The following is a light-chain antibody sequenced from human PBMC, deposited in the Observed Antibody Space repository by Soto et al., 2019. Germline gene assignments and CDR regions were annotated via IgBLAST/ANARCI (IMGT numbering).Light chain of an antibody. CDR3: QQYNNWPTYT. CDR1: QSVSSY. J-gene: IGKJ5*01. V-gene: IGKV3-11*01. CDR2: EAS. Sequence: DILLTQSPSTLSLSPGERATLSCRASQSVSSYLAWYQQKPGQAPRLLIYEASNRATGIPARFSGSGSGTDFTLTISSLEPEDFAVYYCQQYNNWPTYTFGQGTRLETK.